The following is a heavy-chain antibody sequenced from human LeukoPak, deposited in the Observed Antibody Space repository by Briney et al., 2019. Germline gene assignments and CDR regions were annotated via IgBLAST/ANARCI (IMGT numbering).Heavy chain of an antibody. Sequence: GESLKISCRGSGYSFTSYWISWVRQMPGKGLEWMGRIDPSDSYTNYSPSFQGHVTISADKSISTAYLQWSSLKASDTAMYYCARYFPDYYDSSGYPTFFDYWGQGTLVTVSS. CDR2: IDPSDSYT. CDR1: GYSFTSYW. D-gene: IGHD3-22*01. V-gene: IGHV5-10-1*01. CDR3: ARYFPDYYDSSGYPTFFDY. J-gene: IGHJ4*02.